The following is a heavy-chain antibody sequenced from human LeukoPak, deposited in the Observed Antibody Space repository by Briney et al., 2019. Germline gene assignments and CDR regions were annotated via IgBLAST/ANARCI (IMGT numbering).Heavy chain of an antibody. CDR1: GFTFSSYS. CDR2: ISSSSSYI. V-gene: IGHV3-21*01. D-gene: IGHD6-13*01. CDR3: ARDDSYSSSWYMSYYYYGMDV. Sequence: GGSLRLSCAASGFTFSSYSMNWVRQAPGKGLEWVSSISSSSSYIYYADSVKGRFTISRDNAKNSLYLQMNSLRAEDTAVYYCARDDSYSSSWYMSYYYYGMDVWGQGTTVTASS. J-gene: IGHJ6*02.